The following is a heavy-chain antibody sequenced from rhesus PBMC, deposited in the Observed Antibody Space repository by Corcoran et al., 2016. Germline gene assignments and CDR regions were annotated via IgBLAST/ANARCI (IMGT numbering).Heavy chain of an antibody. D-gene: IGHD3-16*01. CDR3: ARGGGSYYYGVDFDY. Sequence: QLQLQESGPGLVKPSETLSLTCAVSGGSISSNYWSWIRQPPGKGREWIGRISGSGGSTDYNPTLKSRVTIATDTAKKQFSLKLSSVAAADTAVYYCARGGGSYYYGVDFDYWGQGVLVTVSS. CDR1: GGSISSNY. CDR2: ISGSGGST. J-gene: IGHJ4*01. V-gene: IGHV4-173*01.